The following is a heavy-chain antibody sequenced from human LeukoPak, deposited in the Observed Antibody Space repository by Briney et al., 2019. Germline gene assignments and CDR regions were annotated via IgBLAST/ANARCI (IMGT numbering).Heavy chain of an antibody. CDR1: GGSIRSYF. D-gene: IGHD5-12*01. V-gene: IGHV4-59*01. CDR2: IWDTEIT. CDR3: ARGLVLATDDAFDI. Sequence: SETLSLTCTVAGGSIRSYFWSWLRQPPGKGLEWIGYIWDTEITDYNPSLKSRVTISLDTSKNHFSLKLRSVTAADTALYFCARGLVLATDDAFDIWGQGTLVTVSS. J-gene: IGHJ3*02.